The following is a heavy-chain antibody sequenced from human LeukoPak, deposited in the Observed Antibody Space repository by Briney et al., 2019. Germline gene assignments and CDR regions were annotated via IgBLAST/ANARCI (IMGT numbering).Heavy chain of an antibody. D-gene: IGHD1-26*01. CDR2: ISSSSSYI. Sequence: GGSLRLSCAASGFTFSSYSMNWVRQAPGKGLEWVSSISSSSSYIYYADSVKGRFTISRDNAKNSLYLQMNSLRAEDTAVYYCARGKWELRPEYYFDYWGQGTLVTVSS. J-gene: IGHJ4*02. CDR1: GFTFSSYS. CDR3: ARGKWELRPEYYFDY. V-gene: IGHV3-21*01.